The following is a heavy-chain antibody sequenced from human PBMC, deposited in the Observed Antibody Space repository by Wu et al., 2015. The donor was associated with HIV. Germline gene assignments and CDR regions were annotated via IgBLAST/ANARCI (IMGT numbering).Heavy chain of an antibody. CDR1: GYTFTDFF. V-gene: IGHV1-2*02. CDR3: ARGSIVEMSTASYFYYVMDV. D-gene: IGHD5-24*01. J-gene: IGHJ6*02. Sequence: QVQLVQSGAEVKRPGASVKVSCKASGYTFTDFFIHWVRQAPGQGLEWMGWVSPNTGDTNYAQKFQGRVTMTRDTSINTAYMELTSLTSEDTAVYYCARGSIVEMSTASYFYYVMDVWGQGTTVTVSS. CDR2: VSPNTGDT.